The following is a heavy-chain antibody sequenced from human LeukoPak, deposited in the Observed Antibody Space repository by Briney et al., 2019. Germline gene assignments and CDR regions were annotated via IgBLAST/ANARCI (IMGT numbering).Heavy chain of an antibody. D-gene: IGHD5-18*01. V-gene: IGHV1-24*01. Sequence: GASVKVSCKVSGYTLTELSMHWVRQAPGKRLEWMGGFDPEDGETIYAQKFQGRVTMTEDTSTDTAYMELSSLRSEDTAVYYCATDRGYSYGRYFDYWGQGTLVTVSS. J-gene: IGHJ4*02. CDR2: FDPEDGET. CDR1: GYTLTELS. CDR3: ATDRGYSYGRYFDY.